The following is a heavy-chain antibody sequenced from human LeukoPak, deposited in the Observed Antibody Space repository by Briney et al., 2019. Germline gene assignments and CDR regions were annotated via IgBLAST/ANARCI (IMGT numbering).Heavy chain of an antibody. D-gene: IGHD6-13*01. CDR3: AKFMGSRVCDY. CDR2: ISSSSSYI. Sequence: GGSLRLSCAASGFTFSGYSMNWVRQAPGKGLEWVSSISSSSSYIYYADSVKGRFTISRDNAKNSLYLQMNSLRAEDTAVYYCAKFMGSRVCDYWGQGTLVTVSS. J-gene: IGHJ4*02. V-gene: IGHV3-21*04. CDR1: GFTFSGYS.